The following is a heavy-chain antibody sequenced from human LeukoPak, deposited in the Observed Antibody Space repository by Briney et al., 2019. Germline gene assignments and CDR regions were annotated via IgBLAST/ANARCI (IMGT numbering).Heavy chain of an antibody. Sequence: PGGSLRLSCAASGFTFSSYGMHWVRQAPGKGLEGVAFIRYDGSNKYYADSVKGRFTISRDNAMNTLYLQMNSLGAEDSALYYCTRDMQGSRLYLVGSQNDWGQGTLVTVSS. CDR2: IRYDGSNK. CDR1: GFTFSSYG. J-gene: IGHJ4*02. D-gene: IGHD1-26*01. V-gene: IGHV3-30*02. CDR3: TRDMQGSRLYLVGSQND.